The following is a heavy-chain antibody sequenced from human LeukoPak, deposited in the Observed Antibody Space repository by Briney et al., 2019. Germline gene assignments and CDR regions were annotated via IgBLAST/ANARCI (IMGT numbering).Heavy chain of an antibody. CDR1: GFTFSSYA. V-gene: IGHV3-23*01. Sequence: RGSLRLSCAASGFTFSSYAMSWVRQAPGKGLEWVSAISGSGGSTYYADSVKGRFTISRDNSKNTLYLQMNSLRAEDTAVYYCAKDIGFWSGYGKDVWGQGTTVTVSS. CDR3: AKDIGFWSGYGKDV. CDR2: ISGSGGST. J-gene: IGHJ6*02. D-gene: IGHD3-3*01.